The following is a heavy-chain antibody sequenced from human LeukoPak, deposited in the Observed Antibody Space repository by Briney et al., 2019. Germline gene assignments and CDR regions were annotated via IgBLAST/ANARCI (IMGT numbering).Heavy chain of an antibody. Sequence: SETLSLTCTVSGVSIGNFFWSWIRQSPGEGLEWIGFIYENGRTSYNPSLKSRATISVDMSKNQFSLRLTSMTAADTAVYYCARDWELGHWGRGILVTVTS. D-gene: IGHD1-26*01. V-gene: IGHV4-59*01. CDR1: GVSIGNFF. J-gene: IGHJ4*02. CDR2: IYENGRT. CDR3: ARDWELGH.